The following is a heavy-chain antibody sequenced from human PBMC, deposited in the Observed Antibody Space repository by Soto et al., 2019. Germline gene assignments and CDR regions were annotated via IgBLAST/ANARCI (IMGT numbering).Heavy chain of an antibody. Sequence: GGSLRLSCVRSGFTFTPAWMSWVRQAPGKGLEWVGRIQTRTESGKTGHPAPVKGRFTVSRDDSTNTMYLQMDSLKTEDTAMYYCTTSLTSQGAFGFWGRGTMVTVS. CDR2: IQTRTESGKT. D-gene: IGHD3-16*01. V-gene: IGHV3-15*01. CDR1: GFTFTPAW. CDR3: TTSLTSQGAFGF. J-gene: IGHJ3*01.